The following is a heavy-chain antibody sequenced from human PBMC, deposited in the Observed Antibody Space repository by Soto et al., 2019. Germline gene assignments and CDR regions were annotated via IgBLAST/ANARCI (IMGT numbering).Heavy chain of an antibody. CDR2: IYHSEST. Sequence: SETLSLTCAVSSGSISSSNWWSWVRQPPGKGLEWIGEIYHSESTNYNPSLKSRVTISVDKSKNQFSLKLSSVTAADTAVYYCARGVSSSFFPYYYYYMDVWGKGTTVTVSS. CDR3: ARGVSSSFFPYYYYYMDV. J-gene: IGHJ6*03. CDR1: SGSISSSNW. V-gene: IGHV4-4*02. D-gene: IGHD6-6*01.